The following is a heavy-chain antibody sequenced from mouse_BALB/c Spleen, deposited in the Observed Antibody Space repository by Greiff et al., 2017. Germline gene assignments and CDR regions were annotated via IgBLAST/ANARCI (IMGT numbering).Heavy chain of an antibody. CDR3: ARRGLREAMDY. D-gene: IGHD2-4*01. Sequence: EVQRVESGGGLVQPGGSRKLSCAASGFTFSSFGMHWVRQAPEKGLEWVAYISSGSSTIYYADTVKGRFTISRDNPKNTLFLQMTSLRSEDTAMYYCARRGLREAMDYWGQGTSVTVSS. CDR2: ISSGSSTI. J-gene: IGHJ4*01. V-gene: IGHV5-17*02. CDR1: GFTFSSFG.